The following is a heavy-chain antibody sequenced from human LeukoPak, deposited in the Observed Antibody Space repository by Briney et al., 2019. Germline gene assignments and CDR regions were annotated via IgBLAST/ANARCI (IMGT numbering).Heavy chain of an antibody. V-gene: IGHV4-34*01. Sequence: PGTLSLTCAVYGGSFSGYYWSWIRQPPGKGLEWIGEINHSGSTNYNPSLKSRVTISVDTSKNQFSLKLSSVTAADTAVYYCARKSYGRSDYWGQGTLVTVSS. D-gene: IGHD1-26*01. J-gene: IGHJ4*02. CDR1: GGSFSGYY. CDR2: INHSGST. CDR3: ARKSYGRSDY.